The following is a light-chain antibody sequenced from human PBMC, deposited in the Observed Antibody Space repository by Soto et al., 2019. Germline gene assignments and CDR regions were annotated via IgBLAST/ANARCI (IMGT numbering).Light chain of an antibody. CDR1: QSGSSQY. CDR2: SVS. V-gene: IGKV3-20*01. CDR3: QDFAYPQWT. J-gene: IGKJ1*01. Sequence: VLTQSPDTLSLSPGERATLSCRASQSGSSQYLSWYQQRPGQPPRPLIYSVSIRANGIPDRFSGSGSGSDFTLTINRLEPEDFAVYYCQDFAYPQWTFGQGTKVEI.